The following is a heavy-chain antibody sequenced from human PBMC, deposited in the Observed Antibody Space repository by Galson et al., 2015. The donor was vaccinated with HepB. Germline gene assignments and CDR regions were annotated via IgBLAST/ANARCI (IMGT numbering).Heavy chain of an antibody. J-gene: IGHJ3*02. CDR3: AIVSQYELGDAFDI. Sequence: SLRLSCAASGFTFSSYAMHWVRQAPGKGLEWVAVISYDRSNKYYADSVQGRFTITRENSKNTPYLQLKSLRAEDTAVYYCAIVSQYELGDAFDIWGQGTMVTVAS. D-gene: IGHD6-13*01. V-gene: IGHV3-30*04. CDR1: GFTFSSYA. CDR2: ISYDRSNK.